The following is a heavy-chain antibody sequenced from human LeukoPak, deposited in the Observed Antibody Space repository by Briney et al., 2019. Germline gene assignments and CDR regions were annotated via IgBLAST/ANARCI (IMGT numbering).Heavy chain of an antibody. J-gene: IGHJ6*02. V-gene: IGHV3-66*02. CDR2: IYSGGST. CDR1: GFTVSSNY. CDR3: ARDPGPYYYYGMDV. Sequence: GGSLRLSCAASGFTVSSNYMSWVRQAPGKGLEWVSVIYSGGSTYYADSVKGRFTISRDNSKNALYLQMNSLRAEDTAVYYCARDPGPYYYYGMDVWGQGTTVTVSS.